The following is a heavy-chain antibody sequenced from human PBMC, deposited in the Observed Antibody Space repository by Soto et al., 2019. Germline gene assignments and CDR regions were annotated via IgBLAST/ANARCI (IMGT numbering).Heavy chain of an antibody. CDR2: IYYSGST. V-gene: IGHV4-39*01. CDR3: ARPISGWPPYYFDY. D-gene: IGHD6-19*01. J-gene: IGHJ4*02. CDR1: GDSISSSSYY. Sequence: PSETLSLTCTVSGDSISSSSYYWGWIRQPPGKGLEWIGSIYYSGSTYYNPSLKSRVTISVDTSKNQFSLKLSSVTAADTAVYYCARPISGWPPYYFDYWGQGTLVTVSS.